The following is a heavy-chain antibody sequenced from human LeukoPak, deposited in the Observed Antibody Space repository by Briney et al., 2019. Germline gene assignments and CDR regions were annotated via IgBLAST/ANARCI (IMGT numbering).Heavy chain of an antibody. CDR2: TNPDGSTT. D-gene: IGHD3-10*01. J-gene: IGHJ4*02. CDR1: GFTFSGYW. V-gene: IGHV3-74*03. Sequence: GGSLRLACAASGFTFSGYWMPWVRQAPGKGLVWVSRTNPDGSTTTYADSVKGRFTISRDNAKNTLYLQMNSLRAEDTALYYCARETPRGGRYYFDYWGQGALVTVSS. CDR3: ARETPRGGRYYFDY.